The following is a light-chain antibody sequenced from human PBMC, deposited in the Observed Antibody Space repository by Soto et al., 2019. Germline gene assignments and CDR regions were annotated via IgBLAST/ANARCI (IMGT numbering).Light chain of an antibody. CDR1: SSDVGGYNY. J-gene: IGLJ3*02. V-gene: IGLV2-14*01. Sequence: QSALTQPASVSGSPGQSITISCTGTSSDVGGYNYVSWYQQHPGKAPKLMIYDVTNRPSGVSNRFAGSKSGNTASLTISGLQAEDEADYYCSSYTSSSKPLVFGGGTKLTVL. CDR2: DVT. CDR3: SSYTSSSKPLV.